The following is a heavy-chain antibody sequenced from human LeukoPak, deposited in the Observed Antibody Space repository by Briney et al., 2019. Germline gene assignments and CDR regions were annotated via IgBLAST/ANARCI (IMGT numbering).Heavy chain of an antibody. CDR2: ISSSSSTI. V-gene: IGHV3-48*01. CDR3: ARDREGKGYYDFWSVVSDI. Sequence: GGSLRLSCAASGFTFSSYSMNWVRQAPGKGLEWVSYISSSSSTIYYADSVKGRFTISRDNAKNSLYLQMNSLRAEDTAVYYCARDREGKGYYDFWSVVSDIWGQGTMVTVSS. D-gene: IGHD3-3*01. J-gene: IGHJ3*02. CDR1: GFTFSSYS.